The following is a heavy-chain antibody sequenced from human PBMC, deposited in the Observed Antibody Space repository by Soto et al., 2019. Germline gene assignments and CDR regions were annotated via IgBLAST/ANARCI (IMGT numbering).Heavy chain of an antibody. V-gene: IGHV3-11*06. Sequence: GGSLRLSCAASVFAFSDYYVRWFRQSPGKGLEWVSYISSSSSYTNYADSVKGRFTISRDNSKNTLDLQMNSLRAEDTALYYCVRERGPFDAFDIWGRGTMVTVSS. J-gene: IGHJ3*02. CDR3: VRERGPFDAFDI. CDR2: ISSSSSYT. CDR1: VFAFSDYY.